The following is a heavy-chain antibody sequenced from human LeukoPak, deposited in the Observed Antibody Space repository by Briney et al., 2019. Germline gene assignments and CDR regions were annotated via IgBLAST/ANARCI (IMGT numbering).Heavy chain of an antibody. Sequence: GGSLRLSCAASGFTFSSYWMSWVRQAPGKGLEWVSTISGRGGTTSYVDSVKGRFTISRDNSKNTIYLQMNSLRAEDTAVYYCAKVFPYCGGDCYSGYFDYWGQGTLVTVSS. D-gene: IGHD2-21*02. V-gene: IGHV3-23*01. CDR3: AKVFPYCGGDCYSGYFDY. J-gene: IGHJ4*02. CDR1: GFTFSSYW. CDR2: ISGRGGTT.